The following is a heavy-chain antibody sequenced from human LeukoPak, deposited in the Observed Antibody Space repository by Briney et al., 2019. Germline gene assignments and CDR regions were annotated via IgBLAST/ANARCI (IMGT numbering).Heavy chain of an antibody. D-gene: IGHD6-6*01. CDR1: GGSLSSGDYY. CDR2: IYYSGST. V-gene: IGHV4-30-4*01. CDR3: ARTLAARRFWFDP. Sequence: SQTLSLTCTVSGGSLSSGDYYWSWIRQPPGTGLEWIGYIYYSGSTYYNPSLKSRVTISVDTSKNQFSLKLSSVTAADTAVYYCARTLAARRFWFDPWGQGTLVTVSS. J-gene: IGHJ5*02.